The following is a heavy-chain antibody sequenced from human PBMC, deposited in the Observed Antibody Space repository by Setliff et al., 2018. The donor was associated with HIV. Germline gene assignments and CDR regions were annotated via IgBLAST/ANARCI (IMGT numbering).Heavy chain of an antibody. CDR1: GYTFTTYY. CDR3: ANGYSLQTDDAFDF. CDR2: INPSGGST. Sequence: ASVKVSCKASGYTFTTYYMHWVRQAPGQGLEWMGIINPSGGSTSYAQNFQGRVTMTRDTYTSTVYMELSSMTSEDTAMYYCANGYSLQTDDAFDFWGQGTLVTVSS. J-gene: IGHJ3*01. D-gene: IGHD1-26*01. V-gene: IGHV1-46*01.